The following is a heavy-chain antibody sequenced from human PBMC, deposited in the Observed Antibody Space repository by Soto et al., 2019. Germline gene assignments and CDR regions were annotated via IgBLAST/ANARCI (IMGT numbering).Heavy chain of an antibody. CDR1: GGSISSYY. CDR3: ARESGYERYFDY. D-gene: IGHD5-12*01. J-gene: IGHJ4*02. Sequence: SETLSLTCTVSGGSISSYYWHWIRQSPGKGLEWIGYIYYSETTNYNPSLKSRVTISLDTSKNQFSLNLRSVTAADTAVYYCARESGYERYFDYWGLGTLVTVS. CDR2: IYYSETT. V-gene: IGHV4-59*01.